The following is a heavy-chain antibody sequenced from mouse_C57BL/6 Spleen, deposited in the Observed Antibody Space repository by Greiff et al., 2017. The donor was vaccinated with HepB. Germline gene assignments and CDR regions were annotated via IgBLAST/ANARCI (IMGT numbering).Heavy chain of an antibody. CDR1: GYAFSSSW. J-gene: IGHJ2*01. V-gene: IGHV1-82*01. CDR3: ARHYYGSSYYYFDY. CDR2: IDPGDGDT. Sequence: VQLQESGPELVKPGASVKISCKASGYAFSSSWMNWVKQRPGKGLEWIGRIDPGDGDTNYNGKFKGKATLTADKSSSTDYMQLSSRTSEDSAVYFCARHYYGSSYYYFDYWGQGTTLTVSS. D-gene: IGHD1-1*01.